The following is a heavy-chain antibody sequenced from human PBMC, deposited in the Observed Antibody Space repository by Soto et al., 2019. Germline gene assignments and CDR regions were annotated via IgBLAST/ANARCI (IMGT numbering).Heavy chain of an antibody. CDR1: GYTFTSYW. CDR3: AIRGYSYGYSFSY. Sequence: GESLKISCKASGYTFTSYWIAWVRQMPGKGLEWMGIIFPVDSDTTYSPSFQGQVIISADKSITAAYVQWSSLKASDTAMYYCAIRGYSYGYSFSYWGQGTLVTVSS. J-gene: IGHJ4*02. D-gene: IGHD5-18*01. CDR2: IFPVDSDT. V-gene: IGHV5-51*01.